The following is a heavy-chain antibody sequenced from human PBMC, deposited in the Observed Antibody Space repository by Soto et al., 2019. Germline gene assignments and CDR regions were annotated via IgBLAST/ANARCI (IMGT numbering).Heavy chain of an antibody. D-gene: IGHD2-15*01. CDR1: GSGFIRSG. CDR2: IVVASGQA. V-gene: IGHV1-58*02. CDR3: SADRPDIGVGWWV. Sequence: SVKVSCKASGSGFIRSGIQWVRQAHGQRLEWIGWIVVASGQANYAQNFRGRVAITRDTSTATAYIELTGLTSEDTAVYFCSADRPDIGVGWWVWGQGTTVTVSS. J-gene: IGHJ6*02.